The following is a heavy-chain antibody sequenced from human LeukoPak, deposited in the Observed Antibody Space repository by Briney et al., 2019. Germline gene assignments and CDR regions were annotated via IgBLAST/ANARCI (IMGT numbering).Heavy chain of an antibody. V-gene: IGHV3-73*01. CDR3: VKDLVNFDY. CDR2: IRSKANSYAT. J-gene: IGHJ4*02. Sequence: GGSLRLSCAASGFTFSGSAMHWVRQASGKGLEWVGRIRSKANSYATAYAASVKGRFTISRDDSKNTAYLQMNSLRAEDTAVYYCVKDLVNFDYWGQGTLVTVSS. CDR1: GFTFSGSA. D-gene: IGHD2-21*01.